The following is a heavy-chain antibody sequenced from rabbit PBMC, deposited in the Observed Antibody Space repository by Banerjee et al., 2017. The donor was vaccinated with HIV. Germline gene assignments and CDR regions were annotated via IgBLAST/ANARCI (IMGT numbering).Heavy chain of an antibody. CDR2: IATGSGSI. CDR3: ARDYYTYGYARYNL. V-gene: IGHV1S45*01. CDR1: GFYLSSRYW. D-gene: IGHD6-1*01. Sequence: QEQLEESGGDLVKPEGSLTLTCTASGFYLSSRYWICWVRQAPGKGLEWIACIATGSGSINYASWAKGRFTISKTSSTTVTLQMTSLTAADTATYFCARDYYTYGYARYNLWGPGTLVTVS. J-gene: IGHJ4*01.